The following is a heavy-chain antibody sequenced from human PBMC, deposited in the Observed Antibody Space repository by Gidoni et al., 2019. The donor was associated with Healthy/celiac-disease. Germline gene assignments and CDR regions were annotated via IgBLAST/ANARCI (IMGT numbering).Heavy chain of an antibody. CDR3: ARDIIVGRIMITFGGVISAFDI. CDR2: ISDYNGNT. Sequence: QVQLVLSGAEVKKPWSSVKVSFKASGYTFTSYGISWVRQAPGQGLEWMGWISDYNGNTNYAQKLQGRVTMTTDTSTSTADMELRSLRSDDTAVYYCARDIIVGRIMITFGGVISAFDIWGQGTMVTVSS. J-gene: IGHJ3*02. D-gene: IGHD3-16*01. CDR1: GYTFTSYG. V-gene: IGHV1-18*01.